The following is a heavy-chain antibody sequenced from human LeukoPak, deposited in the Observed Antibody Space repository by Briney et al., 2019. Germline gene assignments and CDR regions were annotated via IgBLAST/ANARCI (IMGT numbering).Heavy chain of an antibody. CDR2: ISSSSSYI. J-gene: IGHJ4*02. CDR1: GFTFSSYG. Sequence: PGGSLRLSCAASGFTFSSYGMNWVRQAPGKGLEWVSSISSSSSYIYYADSVKGRFTISRDNAKNSLYLQRNSLRAEDTAVYYCARGKYSSSGDWLNWGQGTLVTVSS. V-gene: IGHV3-21*01. D-gene: IGHD6-13*01. CDR3: ARGKYSSSGDWLN.